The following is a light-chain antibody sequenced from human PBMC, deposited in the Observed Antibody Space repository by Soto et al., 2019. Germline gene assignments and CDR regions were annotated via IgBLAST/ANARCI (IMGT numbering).Light chain of an antibody. J-gene: IGLJ2*01. Sequence: QSALTQPRSVSGSHGQSVTIYCTGTSSDVGGYNFVSWYQQHPGRAPKVMIYDVIKRPSGVPDRFSGSKSGNTASLTISGLQAEDEAVYHCCSFAGRNTLVFGGGTQLTVL. CDR3: CSFAGRNTLV. CDR1: SSDVGGYNF. V-gene: IGLV2-11*01. CDR2: DVI.